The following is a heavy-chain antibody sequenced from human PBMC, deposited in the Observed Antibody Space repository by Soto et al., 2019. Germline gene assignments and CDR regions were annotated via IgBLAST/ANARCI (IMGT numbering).Heavy chain of an antibody. CDR3: AALSDGYNYYYGMHV. V-gene: IGHV1-58*01. J-gene: IGHJ6*02. CDR2: IVVGSGNT. Sequence: ASVKVSCKASGFTFTSSAVQWVRQARGQRLEWIGRIVVGSGNTNYAQKFQERDTITRDMSTSTAYMELSSLRSEDTAVYYCAALSDGYNYYYGMHVWGQGTTVTVSS. D-gene: IGHD5-12*01. CDR1: GFTFTSSA.